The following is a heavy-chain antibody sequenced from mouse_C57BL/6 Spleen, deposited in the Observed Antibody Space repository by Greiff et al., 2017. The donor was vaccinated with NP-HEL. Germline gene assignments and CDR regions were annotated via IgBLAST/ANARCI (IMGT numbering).Heavy chain of an antibody. V-gene: IGHV5-17*01. CDR3: ARPDYYGSRYFDY. CDR2: ISSGGSTI. Sequence: EVKVVESGGGLVKPGGSLKLSCAASGFTFSDYGMHWVRQAPEKGLEWVAYISSGGSTIYYADTLKGRFTISRDNAKNTLFLQLISLRSEDTAMYDCARPDYYGSRYFDYWGQGTTLTVSS. D-gene: IGHD1-1*01. J-gene: IGHJ2*01. CDR1: GFTFSDYG.